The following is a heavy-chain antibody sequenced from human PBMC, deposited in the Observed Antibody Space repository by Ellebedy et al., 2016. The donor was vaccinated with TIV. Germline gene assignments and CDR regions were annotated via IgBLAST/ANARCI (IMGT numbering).Heavy chain of an antibody. J-gene: IGHJ4*02. CDR3: ARDRGWDSSGFSY. V-gene: IGHV3-74*01. CDR1: GFTFGSSW. Sequence: PGGSLRLSCAASGFTFGSSWMHWVRQAPGKGLVWVARINGDGTSTTYADSVKGRFTISRDNAKNTMYLQMNSLRAEDTALYYCARDRGWDSSGFSYWGQGTLVTVSS. D-gene: IGHD3-22*01. CDR2: INGDGTST.